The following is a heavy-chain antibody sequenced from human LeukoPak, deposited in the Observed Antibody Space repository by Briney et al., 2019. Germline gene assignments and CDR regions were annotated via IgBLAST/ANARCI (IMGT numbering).Heavy chain of an antibody. CDR3: ASSSYYDFWSGPYYYMDV. Sequence: SVKVSCKTSGYNFTSYAISWVRQAPGQGLEWMGGIIPIFGTANYAQKFQGRVTITTDESTSTAYMELSSLRSEDTAVYYCASSSYYDFWSGPYYYMDVWGKGTTVTVSS. CDR1: GYNFTSYA. D-gene: IGHD3-3*01. V-gene: IGHV1-69*05. CDR2: IIPIFGTA. J-gene: IGHJ6*03.